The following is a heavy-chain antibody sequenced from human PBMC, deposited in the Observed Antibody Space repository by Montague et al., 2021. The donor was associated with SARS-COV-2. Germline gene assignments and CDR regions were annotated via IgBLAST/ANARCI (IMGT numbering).Heavy chain of an antibody. D-gene: IGHD5-18*01. CDR2: IYYSGST. Sequence: SETLSLTCTVSGGSISSYYWSWIWKPPGKGLEWIGYIYYSGSTNYNSTPKSRVTISLDTSKNQFSLKLNPVTAADTAVYYCSRGSYGPDGFDIWGQGTMVTVSS. CDR3: SRGSYGPDGFDI. V-gene: IGHV4-59*01. CDR1: GGSISSYY. J-gene: IGHJ3*02.